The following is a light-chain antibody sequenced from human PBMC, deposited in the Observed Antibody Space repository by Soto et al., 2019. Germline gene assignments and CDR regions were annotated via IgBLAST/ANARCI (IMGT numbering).Light chain of an antibody. CDR3: SSYTISSTWV. J-gene: IGLJ3*02. V-gene: IGLV2-14*01. Sequence: QSALTQPASVSGSPGQSITISCTGTSSDVGGYNYVSWYQQHPGKAPKLIIYDVTNRPSGVSNRFSGSKSGNTASLTISGLQAEDEAEYYCSSYTISSTWVFGGGTKLTVL. CDR1: SSDVGGYNY. CDR2: DVT.